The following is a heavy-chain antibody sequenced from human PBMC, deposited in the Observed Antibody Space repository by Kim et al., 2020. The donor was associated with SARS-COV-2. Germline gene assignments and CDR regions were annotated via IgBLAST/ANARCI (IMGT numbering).Heavy chain of an antibody. CDR3: ERAPLGDLTASSFDL. V-gene: IGHV3-11*01. D-gene: IGHD3-10*01. Sequence: GGSLRLSCAASGFTFSYYAMTWIRQAPGKGLEWVSYISSSGSNVNYAASAKGRFTISRANAKTSLYLQMSSLRAEDTAPYYCERAPLGDLTASSFDLWG. J-gene: IGHJ3*01. CDR1: GFTFSYYA. CDR2: ISSSGSNV.